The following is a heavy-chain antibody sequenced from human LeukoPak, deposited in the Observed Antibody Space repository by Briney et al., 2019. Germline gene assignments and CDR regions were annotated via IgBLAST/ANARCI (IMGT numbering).Heavy chain of an antibody. J-gene: IGHJ3*02. Sequence: SVKVSCKASGGTFSSYAISWVRQAPGQGLEWMGRIIPILGIANYAQKFQGRVTMTRDTSTSTVYMELSSLRSEDTAVYYCARRYYDSTEGAFDIWGQGTMVTVSS. CDR2: IIPILGIA. CDR3: ARRYYDSTEGAFDI. D-gene: IGHD3-22*01. V-gene: IGHV1-69*04. CDR1: GGTFSSYA.